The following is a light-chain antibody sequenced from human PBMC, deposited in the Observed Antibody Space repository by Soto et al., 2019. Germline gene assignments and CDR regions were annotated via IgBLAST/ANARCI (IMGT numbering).Light chain of an antibody. CDR2: GAS. J-gene: IGKJ3*01. CDR3: QQYGSSPFT. V-gene: IGKV3-20*01. Sequence: EIVLTQSPGTLSLSPGERATLSCRASQSVSSSYLAWYQQKPGQAPRLLIYGASSRATGIPDRFSGSGSGTDFTLTISRLEPEDFAVYYFQQYGSSPFTFGPVTKVDIK. CDR1: QSVSSSY.